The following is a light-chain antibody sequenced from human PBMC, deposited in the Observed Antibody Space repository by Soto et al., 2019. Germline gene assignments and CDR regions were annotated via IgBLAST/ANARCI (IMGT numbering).Light chain of an antibody. J-gene: IGKJ1*01. V-gene: IGKV1-5*01. CDR2: DVS. CDR1: QSISSW. Sequence: DIQMTHSPSTLSASVGDRFTITCGASQSISSWLAWYQQKPGRAPKLLIYDVSSLQSGVPSRFSGSGSGTEFTLTISSLQPGDFATYYCQHYNTYPWTFGHGTKVDIK. CDR3: QHYNTYPWT.